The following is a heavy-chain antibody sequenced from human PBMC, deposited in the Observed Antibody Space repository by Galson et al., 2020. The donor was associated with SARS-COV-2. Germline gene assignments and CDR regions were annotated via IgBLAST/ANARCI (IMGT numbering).Heavy chain of an antibody. J-gene: IGHJ4*02. CDR2: IYPKRGST. CDR3: AKDRYDFWSGIFGVTHHYFDY. D-gene: IGHD3-3*01. CDR1: GYTFADYD. V-gene: IGHV1-2*02. Sequence: ASEKVSCTPSGYTFADYDLHLVRQAPGQGREGMGVIYPKRGSTKYAQKFQDRITMARDTSINKAYMELSRLKFDDTTVYYCAKDRYDFWSGIFGVTHHYFDYWGKGTLITVSA.